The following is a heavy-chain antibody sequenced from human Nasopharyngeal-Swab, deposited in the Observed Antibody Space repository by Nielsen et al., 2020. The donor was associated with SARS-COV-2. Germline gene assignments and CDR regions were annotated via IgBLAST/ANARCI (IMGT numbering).Heavy chain of an antibody. CDR3: AREGELGGSWYFDL. Sequence: GSLRLSCAASGFTFSSYDMHWVRQATGKGLEWVSAIGTAGDTYYPGSVKGRFTISRENAKNSLYLQMNSLRAGDTAVYYCAREGELGGSWYFDLWGRGTLVTVSS. V-gene: IGHV3-13*01. CDR1: GFTFSSYD. CDR2: IGTAGDT. D-gene: IGHD1-26*01. J-gene: IGHJ2*01.